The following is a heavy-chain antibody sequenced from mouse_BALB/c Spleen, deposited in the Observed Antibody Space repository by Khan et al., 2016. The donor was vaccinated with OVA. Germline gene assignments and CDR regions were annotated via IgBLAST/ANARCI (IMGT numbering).Heavy chain of an antibody. V-gene: IGHV1S132*01. Sequence: QVQLKESGAELVKPGASVKLSCKTSGYTFTSYWIQWVKQRPGQGLGWIGQIFPGTGTTYYNENFKGKATLTVDTSSSTAYMQLSRLTSEDSAVYCCARGNFGNYEFVYWGQGTLVTVSP. CDR3: ARGNFGNYEFVY. D-gene: IGHD2-1*01. CDR1: GYTFTSYW. CDR2: IFPGTGTT. J-gene: IGHJ3*01.